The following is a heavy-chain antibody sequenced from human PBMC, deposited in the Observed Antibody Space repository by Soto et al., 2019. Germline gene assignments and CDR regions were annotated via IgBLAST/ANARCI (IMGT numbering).Heavy chain of an antibody. CDR2: IYSGGST. V-gene: IGHV3-53*01. CDR3: ARKRFFPSYGMDV. J-gene: IGHJ6*02. Sequence: GGSLRLSCAASGFTVSSNYMSWVRQAPGKGLEWVSVIYSGGSTYYADSVKGRFTISRDNSKNTLYLQMNSLRAEDTAVYYCARKRFFPSYGMDVWGQGTTVTVSS. D-gene: IGHD3-3*01. CDR1: GFTVSSNY.